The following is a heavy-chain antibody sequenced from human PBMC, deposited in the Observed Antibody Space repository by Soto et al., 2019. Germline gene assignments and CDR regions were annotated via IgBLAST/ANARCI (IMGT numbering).Heavy chain of an antibody. D-gene: IGHD3-22*01. CDR3: ARDRYYYDSSGYYLPLDY. V-gene: IGHV1-46*01. Sequence: ASVKVSCKASGYTFTSYYMHWVRQAPGQGLEWMGIINPSGGSTSYAQKFQGRVTMTRDTSTSTVYMELSSLRSEDTAVYYCARDRYYYDSSGYYLPLDYWGQGTLVTVSS. CDR1: GYTFTSYY. CDR2: INPSGGST. J-gene: IGHJ4*02.